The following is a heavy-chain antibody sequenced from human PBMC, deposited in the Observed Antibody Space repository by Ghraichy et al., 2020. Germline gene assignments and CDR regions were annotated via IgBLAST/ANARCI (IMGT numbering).Heavy chain of an antibody. D-gene: IGHD3-10*01. CDR1: GFTFSNYW. Sequence: RGSLRLSCAASGFTFSNYWMGWVRQAPGKGLEWVANINQDGSEKYYVDSVKGRLTISRDNAKNSLYLQMNSLRAEDTAVYHCALGEGDVGGWGQGTLVSVSS. CDR3: ALGEGDVGG. V-gene: IGHV3-7*01. J-gene: IGHJ4*02. CDR2: INQDGSEK.